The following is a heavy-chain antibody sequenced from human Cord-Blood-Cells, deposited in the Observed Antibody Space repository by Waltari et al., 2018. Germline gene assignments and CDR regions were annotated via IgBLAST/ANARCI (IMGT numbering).Heavy chain of an antibody. CDR1: GGSFSGYY. J-gene: IGHJ1*01. Sequence: QVQLQQWGAGLLKPSETLSLTCAVYGGSFSGYYWSWIRKPPGKGLEWIGENNHSGSTNDNPSPNRRVTISVEASKKQFCLKLSSVTAADTAVYYCASITHYYDSSGYYEYFQHWGQGTLVTGSS. V-gene: IGHV4-34*01. CDR2: NNHSGST. D-gene: IGHD3-22*01. CDR3: ASITHYYDSSGYYEYFQH.